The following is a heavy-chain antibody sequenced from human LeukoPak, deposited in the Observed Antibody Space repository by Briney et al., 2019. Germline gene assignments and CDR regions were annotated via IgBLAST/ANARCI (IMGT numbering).Heavy chain of an antibody. J-gene: IGHJ6*01. D-gene: IGHD3-10*02. Sequence: SGGSLRLSCAASGFTVSSNYMNWVRQAPGKGLEWVSYISSSGSTIYYADSVKGRFTISRDNAKNSLYLQMNSLRAADTAVYYCAELGITMIGGVWGKGTTVTISS. CDR3: AELGITMIGGV. CDR2: ISSSGSTI. CDR1: GFTVSSNY. V-gene: IGHV3-48*03.